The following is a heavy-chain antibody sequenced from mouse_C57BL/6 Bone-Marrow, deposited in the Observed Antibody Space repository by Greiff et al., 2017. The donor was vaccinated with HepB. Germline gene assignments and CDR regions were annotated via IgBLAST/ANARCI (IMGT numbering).Heavy chain of an antibody. D-gene: IGHD1-1*01. CDR3: ARSLYYYGSSWFAY. J-gene: IGHJ3*01. V-gene: IGHV1-42*01. Sequence: EVQRVESGPELVKPGASVKISCKASGYSFTGYYMNWVKQSPEKSLEWIGEINPSTGGTTYNQKFKAKATLTVDKSSSTAYMQLKSLTSEDSAVYYCARSLYYYGSSWFAYWGQGTLVTVSA. CDR1: GYSFTGYY. CDR2: INPSTGGT.